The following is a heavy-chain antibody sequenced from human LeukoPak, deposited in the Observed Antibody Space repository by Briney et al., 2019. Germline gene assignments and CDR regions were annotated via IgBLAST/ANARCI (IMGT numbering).Heavy chain of an antibody. D-gene: IGHD3-3*01. CDR1: GGSISSYY. J-gene: IGHJ6*02. Sequence: SETLPLTCTVSGGSISSYYWSWIRQPPGKGLEWIGYIYYSGSTNYNPSLKSRVTISVDTSKNQFSLKLSSVTAADTGVYYCARAPKHYDFWSGYYSDYYYYGMDVWGQGTTVTVSS. V-gene: IGHV4-59*01. CDR3: ARAPKHYDFWSGYYSDYYYYGMDV. CDR2: IYYSGST.